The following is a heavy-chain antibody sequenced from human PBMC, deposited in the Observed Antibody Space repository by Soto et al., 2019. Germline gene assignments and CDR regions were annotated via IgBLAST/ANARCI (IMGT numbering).Heavy chain of an antibody. Sequence: QITLKESGPTLVKPTQTLTLTCTCSGFSLSTSGLGVGWIRQPPGKTLEWLALFYWDDDNRYSPSLKSRLTNTKYTSKNQVVLTMTNMDPVDTATYYCAHRRRGSYFDYWGQGTLVSVSS. V-gene: IGHV2-5*02. CDR3: AHRRRGSYFDY. CDR1: GFSLSTSGLG. D-gene: IGHD3-10*01. J-gene: IGHJ4*02. CDR2: FYWDDDN.